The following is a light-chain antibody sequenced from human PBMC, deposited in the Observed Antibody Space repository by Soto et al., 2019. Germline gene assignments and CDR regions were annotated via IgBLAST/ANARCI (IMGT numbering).Light chain of an antibody. J-gene: IGKJ2*01. CDR2: WAS. CDR1: QSVLYSSNNKNY. Sequence: DIVMTQSPDSLAVSLGERATINCKSSQSVLYSSNNKNYLAWYQQSPGQPPKLLIYWASTRESGVPDRFSGSGSGKDFTLTITSLQAEDVAVYYCQQYESTPPTFGQGTKLEIK. CDR3: QQYESTPPT. V-gene: IGKV4-1*01.